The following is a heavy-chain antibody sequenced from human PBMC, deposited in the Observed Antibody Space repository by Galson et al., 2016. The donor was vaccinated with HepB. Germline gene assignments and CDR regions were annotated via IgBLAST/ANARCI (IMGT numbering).Heavy chain of an antibody. CDR2: ISSGSSFS. V-gene: IGHV3-21*01. D-gene: IGHD3-22*01. Sequence: SLRLSCAASGFTFSSNTMTWVRQAPGKGLEWVSSISSGSSFSHYADSVKGRFTISRDNAKNSLFLEMDSLRAEDTAVYYCASLPSYYYDRSNFLWGRGTLVTVSS. CDR1: GFTFSSNT. J-gene: IGHJ4*02. CDR3: ASLPSYYYDRSNFL.